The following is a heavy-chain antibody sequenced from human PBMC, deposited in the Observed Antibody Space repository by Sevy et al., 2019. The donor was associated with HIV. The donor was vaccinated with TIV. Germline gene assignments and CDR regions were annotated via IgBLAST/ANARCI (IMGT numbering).Heavy chain of an antibody. D-gene: IGHD3-10*01. V-gene: IGHV3-33*01. CDR2: IWYDGNDK. J-gene: IGHJ4*02. CDR1: GFTFSDYG. CDR3: ARDRFAYGNFDF. Sequence: GGSLRLSCAASGFTFSDYGMQWVRQAPGKGLEWVALIWYDGNDKYYTDSVKGRFTISRDNSKNTLYLQMNSLRVEDTAVYYCARDRFAYGNFDFWGQGTLVTVSS.